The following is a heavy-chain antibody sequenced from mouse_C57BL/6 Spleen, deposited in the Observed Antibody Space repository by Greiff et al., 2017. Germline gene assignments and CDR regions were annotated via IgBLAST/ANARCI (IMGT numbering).Heavy chain of an antibody. CDR2: IDPSDSAT. J-gene: IGHJ2*01. Sequence: VQLQQPGAELVRPGSSVKLSCKASGYTFTSYWMHWVKQRPIQGLEWIGNIDPSDSATHYNQKFKDKATLTVDKSSSTAYMQLSSLTSEDSAVYYCASPLTGPFDYWGQGTTRTVSS. D-gene: IGHD4-1*01. V-gene: IGHV1-52*01. CDR1: GYTFTSYW. CDR3: ASPLTGPFDY.